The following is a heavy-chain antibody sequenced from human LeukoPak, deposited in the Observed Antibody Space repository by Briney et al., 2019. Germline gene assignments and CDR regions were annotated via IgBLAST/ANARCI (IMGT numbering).Heavy chain of an antibody. CDR3: TRVLYSSGWYGDHY. CDR1: GFTFSSYV. D-gene: IGHD6-19*01. V-gene: IGHV3-23*01. J-gene: IGHJ4*02. Sequence: GGSLRLSCAASGFTFSSYVMSWVRQAPGKGLEWVSAISGSGGSTYYADSVKGRFTISRDNSKNTLYLQMNSLRAEDTAVYYCTRVLYSSGWYGDHYWGQGTLVTVSS. CDR2: ISGSGGST.